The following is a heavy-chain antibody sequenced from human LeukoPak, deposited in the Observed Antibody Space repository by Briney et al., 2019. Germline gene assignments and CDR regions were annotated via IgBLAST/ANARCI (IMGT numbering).Heavy chain of an antibody. V-gene: IGHV4-39*07. D-gene: IGHD4-17*01. CDR3: ARTYGPNDY. CDR1: GGSISSSNYY. Sequence: SETLSLTCIVSGGSISSSNYYWGWIRQPPGKGLEWIGSIYYRGSTNYNPSLKSRVTISVDTSKNQFSLKLSSVTAADTAVYYCARTYGPNDYWGQGTLVTVSS. J-gene: IGHJ4*02. CDR2: IYYRGST.